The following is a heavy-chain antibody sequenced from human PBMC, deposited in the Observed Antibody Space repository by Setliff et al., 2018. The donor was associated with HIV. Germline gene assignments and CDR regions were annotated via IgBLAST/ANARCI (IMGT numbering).Heavy chain of an antibody. V-gene: IGHV4-4*09. Sequence: SETLSLTCSVSGGSISPYYWSWIRQPPGKGLEWIGYIYISGNTMYNPSLKSRVTMSLDTPKNQVSLKLTSVTAADTAVYYCARRSIVGSTRGYYYYALDVWGQGTTVTVSS. CDR3: ARRSIVGSTRGYYYYALDV. D-gene: IGHD2-21*01. J-gene: IGHJ6*02. CDR1: GGSISPYY. CDR2: IYISGNT.